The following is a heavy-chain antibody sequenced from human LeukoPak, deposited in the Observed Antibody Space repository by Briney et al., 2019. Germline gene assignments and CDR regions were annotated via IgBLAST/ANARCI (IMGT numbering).Heavy chain of an antibody. J-gene: IGHJ5*02. CDR3: ASAITYYYDSSGYHTTQEPRWFDP. Sequence: SETLSLTCAVYGGSFSGYNWSWIRQPPGKGLEWIGEINHSGSTNYNPSLKSRVTISVDTSKNQFSLKLSSVTAADTAVYYCASAITYYYDSSGYHTTQEPRWFDPWGQGTLVTVSS. CDR1: GGSFSGYN. V-gene: IGHV4-34*01. CDR2: INHSGST. D-gene: IGHD3-22*01.